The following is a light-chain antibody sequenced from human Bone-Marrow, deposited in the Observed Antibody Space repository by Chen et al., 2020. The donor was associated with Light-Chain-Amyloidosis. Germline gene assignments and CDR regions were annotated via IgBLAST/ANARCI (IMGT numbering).Light chain of an antibody. CDR3: SSYTSSSAPVV. CDR2: DVR. V-gene: IGLV2-14*03. J-gene: IGLJ2*01. CDR1: SSDVGGYDY. Sequence: QSALSQPASVSASPGQSITIYCPGSSSDVGGYDYVSCYQQHQGKAPKLMIYDVRIRPSGVSNRFSGSKSGNTASLAISGLLTEDEAAYYCSSYTSSSAPVVFGGGTKLTVL.